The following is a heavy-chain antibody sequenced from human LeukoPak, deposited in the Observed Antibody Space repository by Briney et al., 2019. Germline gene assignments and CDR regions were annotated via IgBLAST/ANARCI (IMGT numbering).Heavy chain of an antibody. Sequence: GGSLRLSCAVSGFTFSSYWMSWVRQAPGKGLEWVANIKQDGSEKYYVDSVKGRFTISRDNVKSSLYLQMNSLRAEDTAVYYCARGYFDVDYWGQGTLVTVSS. J-gene: IGHJ4*02. CDR3: ARGYFDVDY. CDR1: GFTFSSYW. D-gene: IGHD3-9*01. V-gene: IGHV3-7*01. CDR2: IKQDGSEK.